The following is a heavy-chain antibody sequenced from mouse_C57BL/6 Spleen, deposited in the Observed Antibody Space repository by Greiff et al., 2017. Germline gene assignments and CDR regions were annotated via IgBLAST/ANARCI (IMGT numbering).Heavy chain of an antibody. CDR1: GFTFSDYG. V-gene: IGHV5-17*01. CDR3: ARGTRPYCDY. J-gene: IGHJ2*01. D-gene: IGHD2-14*01. CDR2: ISSGSSTI. Sequence: EVHLVESGGGLVKPGGSLKLSCAASGFTFSDYGMHWVRQAPEKGLEWVAYISSGSSTIYYADTVKGRFTISRDNAKNTLFLQMTSLRSEDTAMYYCARGTRPYCDYWGQGTTLTVSS.